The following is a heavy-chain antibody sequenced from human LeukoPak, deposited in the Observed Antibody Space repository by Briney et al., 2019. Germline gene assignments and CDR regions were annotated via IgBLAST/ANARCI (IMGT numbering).Heavy chain of an antibody. CDR2: IYSGGLT. J-gene: IGHJ3*02. D-gene: IGHD2-8*02. Sequence: SETLSLTCTLSGGSISGYYWNWMRQPAGQGLEWIGRIYSGGLTNYNPSLQSRVTMSVDPSKNQFSLTLRSVTAADTAIYFCARKSGGSSASAFDIWGQGTKVTVSA. CDR3: ARKSGGSSASAFDI. V-gene: IGHV4-4*07. CDR1: GGSISGYY.